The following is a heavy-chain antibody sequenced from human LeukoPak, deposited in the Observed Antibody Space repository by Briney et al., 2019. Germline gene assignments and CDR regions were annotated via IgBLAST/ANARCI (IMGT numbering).Heavy chain of an antibody. Sequence: GRSLRLSCAASGFTFSSYAMYWVRQAPGEGLEWEAAISYDGRNNYYADSVKGRLTIARDNSKNTLYLQMSSLRAEDTAVYYCVRPTGKFYYGADVWGQGTTVTVSS. D-gene: IGHD4/OR15-4a*01. CDR2: ISYDGRNN. J-gene: IGHJ6*02. CDR3: VRPTGKFYYGADV. V-gene: IGHV3-30*04. CDR1: GFTFSSYA.